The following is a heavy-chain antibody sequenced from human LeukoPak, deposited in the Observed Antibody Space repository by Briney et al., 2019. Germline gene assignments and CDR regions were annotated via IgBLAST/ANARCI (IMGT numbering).Heavy chain of an antibody. CDR1: GFTFSSYA. J-gene: IGHJ6*03. CDR2: ISYDGSNK. Sequence: GRSLRLSCAASGFTFSSYAMHWVRQAPGKGLEWVAVISYDGSNKYYADSVKGRFTISRDNSKNALYLQMNSLRAEDTAVYYCARTVWDPYYYYYMDVWGKGTTVTVSS. V-gene: IGHV3-30*04. D-gene: IGHD1-14*01. CDR3: ARTVWDPYYYYYMDV.